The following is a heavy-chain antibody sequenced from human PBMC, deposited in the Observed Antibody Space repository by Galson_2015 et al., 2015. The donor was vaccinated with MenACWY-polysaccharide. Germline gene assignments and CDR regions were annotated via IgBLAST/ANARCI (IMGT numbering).Heavy chain of an antibody. Sequence: SLRLSCAASGFTFSYCNMDWVRQAPGKGLEWVSYISSSSSTIYYAESVKGRFTISRDNANNSLYLQMNSLRDEDTAVYYCARDNMVPGSVDIWGQGTMVTVSS. J-gene: IGHJ3*02. CDR2: ISSSSSTI. D-gene: IGHD4/OR15-4a*01. CDR3: ARDNMVPGSVDI. V-gene: IGHV3-48*02. CDR1: GFTFSYCN.